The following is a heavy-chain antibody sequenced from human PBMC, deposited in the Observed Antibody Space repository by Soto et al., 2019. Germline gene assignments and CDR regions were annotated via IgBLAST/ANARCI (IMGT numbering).Heavy chain of an antibody. Sequence: EVQLLESGGGLVQPGGSLRLSCAASGFSFSTYAMSWVRQAPGEGLEWVSTIGNTGNPYYADSVKGRFIISRDSSKNTLYVQMNSLRAGDTAIYYCTKANSAGPLRYFDVWGRGTLVSVSS. CDR3: TKANSAGPLRYFDV. V-gene: IGHV3-23*01. J-gene: IGHJ2*01. D-gene: IGHD2-15*01. CDR2: IGNTGNP. CDR1: GFSFSTYA.